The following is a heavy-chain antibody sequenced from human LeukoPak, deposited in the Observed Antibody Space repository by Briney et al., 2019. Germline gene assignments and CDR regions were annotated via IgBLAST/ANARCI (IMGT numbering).Heavy chain of an antibody. V-gene: IGHV3-74*01. CDR1: GFTFSSYW. Sequence: GGSLRLSCAASGFTFSSYWMRWVRQAPGKGLVWVSRINSDGSSTSYADSVKGRFTISRDNAKNTLYLQMNSLRAEDTAVYYCARWNSSGCPGLDYWGQGTLVTVSS. CDR2: INSDGSST. CDR3: ARWNSSGCPGLDY. D-gene: IGHD6-19*01. J-gene: IGHJ4*02.